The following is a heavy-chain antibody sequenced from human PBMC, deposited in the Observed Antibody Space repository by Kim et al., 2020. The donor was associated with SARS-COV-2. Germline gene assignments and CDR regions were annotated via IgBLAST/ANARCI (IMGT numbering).Heavy chain of an antibody. D-gene: IGHD6-19*01. CDR3: ARAVAGSPNSFPFDY. CDR1: GFTFDDYA. V-gene: IGHV3-9*01. J-gene: IGHJ4*02. CDR2: ISWNSGSI. Sequence: GGSLRLSCAASGFTFDDYAMHWVRQAPGKGLEWVSGISWNSGSIGYADSVKGRFTISRDNAKNSLYLQMNSLRAEDTALYYCARAVAGSPNSFPFDYWGQGTLVTGSS.